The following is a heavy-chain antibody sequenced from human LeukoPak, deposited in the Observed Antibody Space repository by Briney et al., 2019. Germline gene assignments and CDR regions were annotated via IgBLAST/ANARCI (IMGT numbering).Heavy chain of an antibody. CDR1: GFTFSSYA. D-gene: IGHD3-22*01. CDR3: AKGSYYDSSGSFYFDY. Sequence: GGSLRPSCAASGFTFSSYAMSWVRQAPGKGLEWVSGISGSGDNTYYADSVKGRFTISRDNSKNTLYVQVNSLGTEDTAAYYCAKGSYYDSSGSFYFDYWGQGTLVTVSS. J-gene: IGHJ4*02. V-gene: IGHV3-23*01. CDR2: ISGSGDNT.